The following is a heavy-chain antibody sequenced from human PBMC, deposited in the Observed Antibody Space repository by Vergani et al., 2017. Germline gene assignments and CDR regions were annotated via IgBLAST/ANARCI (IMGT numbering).Heavy chain of an antibody. V-gene: IGHV4-59*01. J-gene: IGHJ2*01. Sequence: QVQLQESGPGLVKPSETLSLTCTVSGSSISSYYWSWIRQPPGKGLEWIGYIYYSGSTNYNPSLKSRVTISVDTSKNQFSLKLSSVTAADTAVYYCARDPAAGYFDLWGRGTLVTVSS. CDR1: GSSISSYY. CDR3: ARDPAAGYFDL. CDR2: IYYSGST. D-gene: IGHD6-13*01.